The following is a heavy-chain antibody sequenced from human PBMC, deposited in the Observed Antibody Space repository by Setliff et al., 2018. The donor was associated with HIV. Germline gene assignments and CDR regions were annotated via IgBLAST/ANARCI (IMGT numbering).Heavy chain of an antibody. J-gene: IGHJ5*02. CDR1: GVSISTDSW. D-gene: IGHD3-22*01. Sequence: LSLTCTVSGVSISTDSWWSWVRQPPGRGLEWIGEIFHSGSTNYNPSLKSRLTISVDKTKNQFSLKLTSVTAADTAVYYCARTTGVAEYFDSSGYLRLDPWGQGTLVTVS. V-gene: IGHV4-4*02. CDR2: IFHSGST. CDR3: ARTTGVAEYFDSSGYLRLDP.